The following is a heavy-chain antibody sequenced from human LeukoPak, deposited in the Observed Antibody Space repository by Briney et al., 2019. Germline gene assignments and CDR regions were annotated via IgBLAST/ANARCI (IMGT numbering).Heavy chain of an antibody. Sequence: SETLSLTCTVSGDSISTYYWSRIRQPPGRGLEWIGYIHSIGNTDSNPSLKSRATLSVDTSKNQFSLKLSSVTAADTAVYYCARHVRGYELPWGQGTLVTVSS. J-gene: IGHJ4*02. CDR3: ARHVRGYELP. D-gene: IGHD5-12*01. V-gene: IGHV4-59*08. CDR2: IHSIGNT. CDR1: GDSISTYY.